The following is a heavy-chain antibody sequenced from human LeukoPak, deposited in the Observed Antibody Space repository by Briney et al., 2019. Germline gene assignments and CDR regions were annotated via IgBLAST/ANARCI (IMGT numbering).Heavy chain of an antibody. Sequence: GASVKVSCKASGGTFSSYTISWVRQAPGQGLEWMGRIIPILGIANYAQKFQGRVTITADKSTSTAYMELSSLRSEDTAVYSCARDPYCSSTSCYNNWFDPWGQGTLVTVSS. V-gene: IGHV1-69*04. CDR3: ARDPYCSSTSCYNNWFDP. J-gene: IGHJ5*02. CDR1: GGTFSSYT. CDR2: IIPILGIA. D-gene: IGHD2-2*01.